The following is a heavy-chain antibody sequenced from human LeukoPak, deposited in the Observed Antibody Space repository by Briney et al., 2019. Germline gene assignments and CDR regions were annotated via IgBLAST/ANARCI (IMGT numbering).Heavy chain of an antibody. J-gene: IGHJ4*02. CDR1: GFTFSSYS. Sequence: GGSLRLSCAASGFTFSSYSMNWVRQAPGKGLEWASSISSSSSYIYYADSVKGRFTISRDNAKNSLYLQMNSLRAEDTAVYYCARGPYYYDSSGPSDYWGQGTLVTVSS. D-gene: IGHD3-22*01. V-gene: IGHV3-21*01. CDR3: ARGPYYYDSSGPSDY. CDR2: ISSSSSYI.